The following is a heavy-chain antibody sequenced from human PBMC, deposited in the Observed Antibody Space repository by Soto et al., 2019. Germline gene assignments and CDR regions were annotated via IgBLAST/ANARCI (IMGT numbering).Heavy chain of an antibody. D-gene: IGHD3-16*01. CDR3: ARGETYLGV. CDR1: RDTFNKYA. V-gene: IGHV1-69*01. CDR2: IIPIFSSR. J-gene: IGHJ6*02. Sequence: QVQLVQSGAEVKKPGSSVKVSCKTSRDTFNKYAFNWVRQAPGQGLEWMGWIIPIFSSRNYAEKFQGRVTITADDSTSTAYMELRSLGFEDTAVYYCARGETYLGVWGQGTTVTVSS.